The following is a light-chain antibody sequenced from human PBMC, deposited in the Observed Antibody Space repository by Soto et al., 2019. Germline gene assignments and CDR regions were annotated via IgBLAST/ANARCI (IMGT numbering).Light chain of an antibody. CDR1: QSIGSR. CDR3: QQYNIFGT. CDR2: RAS. J-gene: IGKJ1*01. Sequence: DSQLTQSPPTLSACVGHTVTLTCRASQSIGSRLAWYQQKPGRPPKLLVYRASSSQSGVPSRFSGSGSGTEFTLTIHSLQPDDFATYYCQQYNIFGTFGQGTKVDI. V-gene: IGKV1-5*03.